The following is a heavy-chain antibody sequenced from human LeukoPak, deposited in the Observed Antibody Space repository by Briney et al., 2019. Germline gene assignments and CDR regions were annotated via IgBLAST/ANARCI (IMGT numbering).Heavy chain of an antibody. J-gene: IGHJ4*02. CDR1: GFTFSDYY. D-gene: IGHD3-22*01. CDR2: ISSSGSTI. V-gene: IGHV3-11*01. Sequence: GGSLRLSCAASGFTFSDYYMSWIRQAPGKGLEWVSYISSSGSTIYYADSVKGRFTISRDNAKNSLYLQMNSLRAEDTAVYYCARVPWVGDSSGYYYLYFDYWGQGTLVTVSS. CDR3: ARVPWVGDSSGYYYLYFDY.